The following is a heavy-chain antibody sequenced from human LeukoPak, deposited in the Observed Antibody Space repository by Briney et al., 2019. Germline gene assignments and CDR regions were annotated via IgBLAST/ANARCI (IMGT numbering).Heavy chain of an antibody. CDR1: GGSISSSSYF. J-gene: IGHJ2*01. Sequence: PSETLSLTCTVSGGSISSSSYFWGWIRQPPGKGLEWIANIYYSGSTYYNPSLQSRVTISIDTSKNQFSLILNSVTAADTAVYYCARDSPADTYWNFDLWGRGTLVTVSS. CDR3: ARDSPADTYWNFDL. CDR2: IYYSGST. D-gene: IGHD6-13*01. V-gene: IGHV4-39*07.